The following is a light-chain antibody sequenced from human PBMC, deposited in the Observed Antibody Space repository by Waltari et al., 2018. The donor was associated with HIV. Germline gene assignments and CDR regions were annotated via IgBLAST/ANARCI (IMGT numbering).Light chain of an antibody. CDR1: ALPKKA. V-gene: IGLV3-25*03. CDR2: KDT. CDR3: QSADSSGTWV. J-gene: IGLJ3*02. Sequence: SYELTQPPPVSVDPGQTARSTCSGDALPKKAADWYHQKPGQAPVLVIYKDTERPSGIPERFSGSSSGTTVTLTISGVQAEDEADYYCQSADSSGTWVFGGGTKLTVL.